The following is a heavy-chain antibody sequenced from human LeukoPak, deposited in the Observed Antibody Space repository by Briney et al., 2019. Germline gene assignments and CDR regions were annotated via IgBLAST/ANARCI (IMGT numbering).Heavy chain of an antibody. CDR2: IRYDGSNK. CDR3: AKGWKLYDSSGQSDY. D-gene: IGHD3-22*01. Sequence: QPGGSLRLSCAASGFTFSSYGMHWVRQAPGKGLEWVAFIRYDGSNKYYADSVKGRFTISRDNSKNTLYLQMNSLRAEDTAVYYCAKGWKLYDSSGQSDYWGQGTLVTVSS. J-gene: IGHJ4*02. V-gene: IGHV3-30*02. CDR1: GFTFSSYG.